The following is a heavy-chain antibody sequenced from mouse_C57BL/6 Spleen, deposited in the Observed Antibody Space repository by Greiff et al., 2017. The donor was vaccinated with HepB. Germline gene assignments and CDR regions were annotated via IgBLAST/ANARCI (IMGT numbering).Heavy chain of an antibody. CDR3: ARSLRRRGFDY. J-gene: IGHJ2*01. D-gene: IGHD2-12*01. Sequence: VQLQQSGPELVKPGASVKISCKASGYTFTDYYMNWVKQSHGKSLEWIGDINPNNGGTSYNQKFKGKATLTVDKSSSTAYMELRSLTSEDSAVYYCARSLRRRGFDYWGQGTTLTVSS. V-gene: IGHV1-26*01. CDR2: INPNNGGT. CDR1: GYTFTDYY.